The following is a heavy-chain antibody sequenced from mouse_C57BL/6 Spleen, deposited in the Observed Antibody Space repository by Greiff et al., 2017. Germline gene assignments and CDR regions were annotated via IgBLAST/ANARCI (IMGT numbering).Heavy chain of an antibody. J-gene: IGHJ4*01. V-gene: IGHV1-59*01. D-gene: IGHD2-5*01. CDR2: IDPSDSYT. CDR3: ARSYSNYEVDY. CDR1: GYTFTSYW. Sequence: QVQLQQPGAELVRPGTSVKLSCKASGYTFTSYWMHWVKQRPGQGLEWIGVIDPSDSYTNYNQKFKGKATLTVDKSSSTAYMQLSSLTSEDSAVYYCARSYSNYEVDYWGQGTSVTVSA.